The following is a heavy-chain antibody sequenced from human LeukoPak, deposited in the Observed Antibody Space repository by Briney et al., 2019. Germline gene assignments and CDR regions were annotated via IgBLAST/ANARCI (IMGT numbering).Heavy chain of an antibody. V-gene: IGHV3-9*01. CDR2: ISWNSGSI. CDR3: AKDGSYQEEYFDY. CDR1: GFTFSSYG. J-gene: IGHJ4*02. Sequence: GGSLRLSCAASGFTFSSYGMHWVRQAPGKGLEWVSGISWNSGSIGYADSVKGRFTISRDNAKNSLYLQMNSLRAEDTALYYCAKDGSYQEEYFDYWGQGTLVTVSS. D-gene: IGHD1-26*01.